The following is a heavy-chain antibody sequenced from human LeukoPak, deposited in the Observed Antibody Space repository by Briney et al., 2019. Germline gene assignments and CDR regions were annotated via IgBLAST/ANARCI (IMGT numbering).Heavy chain of an antibody. Sequence: ASVKVSCKASGYTFTSYDINWVRQATGQGLEWMGWMNPNSGNTGYAQEFQGRVTITRNTSISTAYMELSSLRSEDTAVYYCARVIVSAADIWFDPWGQGTLVTVSS. V-gene: IGHV1-8*03. CDR3: ARVIVSAADIWFDP. J-gene: IGHJ5*02. D-gene: IGHD2-2*01. CDR2: MNPNSGNT. CDR1: GYTFTSYD.